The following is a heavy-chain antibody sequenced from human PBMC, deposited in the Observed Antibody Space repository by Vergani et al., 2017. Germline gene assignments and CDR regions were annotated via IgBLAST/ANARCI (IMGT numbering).Heavy chain of an antibody. CDR1: GYTFTSYD. Sequence: QVQLVQSGAEVKKPGASVKVSCKASGYTFTSYDINWVRQATGQGLEWMGWMNPNSGNTGYAQKFQGRVTMTRNTSISTAYMELSSLRSEDTAVYYCARANDFWSGYYQWFDPWGQGTLVTVSS. V-gene: IGHV1-8*01. CDR2: MNPNSGNT. J-gene: IGHJ5*02. CDR3: ARANDFWSGYYQWFDP. D-gene: IGHD3-3*01.